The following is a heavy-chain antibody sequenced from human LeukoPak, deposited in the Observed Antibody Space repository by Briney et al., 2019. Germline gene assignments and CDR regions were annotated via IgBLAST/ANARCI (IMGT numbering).Heavy chain of an antibody. CDR1: GGSISSGGYY. CDR2: IYYSGGT. D-gene: IGHD6-13*01. J-gene: IGHJ4*02. CDR3: ARGDRAAEEEEGHYFDY. V-gene: IGHV4-31*03. Sequence: SQTLSLTCTVSGGSISSGGYYWSWNRQHPGKGLEWIGYIYYSGGTYYNPSLKSRVTISVDTSKNQFSLKLSSVTAADTAVYYCARGDRAAEEEEGHYFDYWGQGTLVTVSS.